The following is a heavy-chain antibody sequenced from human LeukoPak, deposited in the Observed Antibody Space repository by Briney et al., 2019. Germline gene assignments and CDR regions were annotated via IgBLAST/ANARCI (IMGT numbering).Heavy chain of an antibody. D-gene: IGHD3-22*01. J-gene: IGHJ4*02. CDR3: ARVAQDYYDSSRFDY. Sequence: PGGSLRLSCAASGFTFSSYAMHWVRQAPGKGLEWVAVISYDGSNKYYADSVKGRFTISRDNSKNTLYLQMNSLRAEDTAVYYCARVAQDYYDSSRFDYWGQGTLVTVSS. CDR1: GFTFSSYA. CDR2: ISYDGSNK. V-gene: IGHV3-30-3*01.